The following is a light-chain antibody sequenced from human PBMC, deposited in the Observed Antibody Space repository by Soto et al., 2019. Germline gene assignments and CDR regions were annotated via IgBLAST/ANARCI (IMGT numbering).Light chain of an antibody. J-gene: IGKJ1*01. CDR2: AAS. CDR3: QQSDSTPQT. Sequence: DIHMTQSPSSLSASVVDIVTITFLASQSISSYLYWYQQKPGKAPRLLIYAASSLQSGVPSRFSGSGSGTDFALTISSLQPEDFATYYCQQSDSTPQTFGQGTKVDIK. CDR1: QSISSY. V-gene: IGKV1-39*01.